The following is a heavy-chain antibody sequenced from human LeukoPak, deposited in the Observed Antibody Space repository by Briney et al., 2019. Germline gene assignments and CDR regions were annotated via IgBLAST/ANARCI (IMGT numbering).Heavy chain of an antibody. J-gene: IGHJ4*02. CDR1: GGSISSYY. Sequence: SETLSLTCTVSGGSISSYYWSWIRQPPGKGLECIGYIYYSGSANYNPSLKSRVTISVDTSKNQFSLKLSSVTAADTAVYYCARRTYFYDSSGYYFDYWGQGTLVTVSS. CDR2: IYYSGSA. V-gene: IGHV4-59*01. CDR3: ARRTYFYDSSGYYFDY. D-gene: IGHD3-22*01.